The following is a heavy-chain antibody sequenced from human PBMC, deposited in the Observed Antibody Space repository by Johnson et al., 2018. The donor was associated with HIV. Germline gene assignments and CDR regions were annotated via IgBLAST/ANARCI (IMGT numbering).Heavy chain of an antibody. D-gene: IGHD3-22*01. CDR3: VRGRITMQGVDLRGGAFDI. CDR1: GFTVSSNY. J-gene: IGHJ3*02. V-gene: IGHV3-30-3*01. CDR2: ISYDGSNK. Sequence: QVQLVESGGGLVQPGGSLRLSCAASGFTVSSNYMSWVRQAPGKGLEWVAVISYDGSNKYYADSVKGRFTISRDNSKNTLYLQMNSLRAEDTAVYYCVRGRITMQGVDLRGGAFDIWGQGTMVTVSS.